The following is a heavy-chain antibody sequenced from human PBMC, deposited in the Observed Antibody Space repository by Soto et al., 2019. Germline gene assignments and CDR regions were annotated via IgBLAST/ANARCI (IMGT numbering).Heavy chain of an antibody. CDR2: ISYDGSNK. D-gene: IGHD3-3*01. CDR3: AKGKGNVLRFLEWLSRYYYYYYGMDV. CDR1: GFTFSSYG. J-gene: IGHJ6*02. V-gene: IGHV3-30*18. Sequence: PGGSLRLSCAASGFTFSSYGMHWVRQAPGKGLEWVAVISYDGSNKYYADSVKGRFTISRDNSKNTLYLQMNSLRAEDTAVYYCAKGKGNVLRFLEWLSRYYYYYYGMDVWGQGTTVTVYS.